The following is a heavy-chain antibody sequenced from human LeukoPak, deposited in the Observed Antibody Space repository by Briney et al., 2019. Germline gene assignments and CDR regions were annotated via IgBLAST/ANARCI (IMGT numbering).Heavy chain of an antibody. Sequence: SETLSLTCTVSSGSITSYYWSWIRQSPGKGLEWIGEINHSGSTNYNPSLKSRVTISVDTSKNQFSLKLSSVTAADTAVYYCARASGSYFDYWGQGTLVTVSS. CDR3: ARASGSYFDY. CDR2: INHSGST. J-gene: IGHJ4*02. V-gene: IGHV4-34*01. CDR1: SGSITSYY. D-gene: IGHD1-26*01.